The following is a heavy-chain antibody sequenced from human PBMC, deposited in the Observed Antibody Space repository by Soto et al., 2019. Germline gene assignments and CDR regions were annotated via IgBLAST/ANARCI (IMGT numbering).Heavy chain of an antibody. D-gene: IGHD2-15*01. Sequence: ASVNVSCKASGYTFTSYDINWVRQATGQGLEWMGWMNPNSGNTGYAQKFQGRVTMTRNTSISTAYMELSSLRSEDTAVYYCARVVCSGGSCYDYWGQGTLVTVS. CDR3: ARVVCSGGSCYDY. CDR1: GYTFTSYD. J-gene: IGHJ4*02. CDR2: MNPNSGNT. V-gene: IGHV1-8*01.